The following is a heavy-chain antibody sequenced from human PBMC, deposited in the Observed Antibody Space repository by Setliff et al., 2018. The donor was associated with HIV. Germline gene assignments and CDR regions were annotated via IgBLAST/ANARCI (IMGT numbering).Heavy chain of an antibody. D-gene: IGHD3-3*01. CDR2: LSHSGRT. Sequence: SKTLSLTCAVAGDSISSGYHWGWVRQPQELGLGWGGSLSHSGRTYYSPSLKSRVTISVDTSTNQFSMKLSSVTAADTAVYYCARAPTPIFGVIIIAVYFHYWGQGTLVTVSS. V-gene: IGHV4-38-2*01. CDR1: GDSISSGYH. J-gene: IGHJ4*02. CDR3: ARAPTPIFGVIIIAVYFHY.